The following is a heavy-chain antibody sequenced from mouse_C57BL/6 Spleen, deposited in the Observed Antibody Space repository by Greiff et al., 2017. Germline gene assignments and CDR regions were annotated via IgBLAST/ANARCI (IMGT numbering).Heavy chain of an antibody. CDR1: GYTFTSYW. J-gene: IGHJ3*01. CDR3: ARWNDYDGFAY. CDR2: IHPNSGST. V-gene: IGHV1-64*01. Sequence: VQLQQPGAELVKPGASVTLSCKASGYTFTSYWMHWVKQRPGKGLEWIGMIHPNSGSTNYNKKFKSKATLTVDKSSSTTYMQLSSLTSEDSAVYYFARWNDYDGFAYWGQGTLVTVSA. D-gene: IGHD2-4*01.